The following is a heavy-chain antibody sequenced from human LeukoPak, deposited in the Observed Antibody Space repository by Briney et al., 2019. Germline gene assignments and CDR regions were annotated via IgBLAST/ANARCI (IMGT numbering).Heavy chain of an antibody. D-gene: IGHD1-26*01. CDR2: IIPTFGTA. CDR3: ARDEGAKIAFHI. Sequence: SVKVSCKASGGTFSSYAISWVRQAPGQGLEWMGGIIPTFGTANYAQKFQDRVTITADKSTSTAYMELSSLRSEDTAVYYCARDEGAKIAFHIWGQGTMVTVSS. CDR1: GGTFSSYA. V-gene: IGHV1-69*06. J-gene: IGHJ3*02.